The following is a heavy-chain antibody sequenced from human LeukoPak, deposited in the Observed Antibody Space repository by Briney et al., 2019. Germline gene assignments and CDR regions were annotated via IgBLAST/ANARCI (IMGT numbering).Heavy chain of an antibody. CDR2: ISGRGDT. Sequence: GGSLRLSCAASGFTFTTNAMSWVRQAPGKGLEWVSAISGRGDTFYADSVKGRFTLSRDNSKSTLDLQMNSLRAEDTAVYYCAKPLDINGYYFERGVDYWGQGTLVTVSS. CDR1: GFTFTTNA. D-gene: IGHD3-22*01. J-gene: IGHJ4*02. V-gene: IGHV3-23*01. CDR3: AKPLDINGYYFERGVDY.